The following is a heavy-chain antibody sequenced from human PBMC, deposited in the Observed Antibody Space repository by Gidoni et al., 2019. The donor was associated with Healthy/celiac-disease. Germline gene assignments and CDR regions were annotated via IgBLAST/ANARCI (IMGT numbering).Heavy chain of an antibody. CDR1: GGTVSSYA. CDR3: ARDLGIAAPGWFDP. CDR2: IIPIFGTA. Sequence: QVQLVQSGAEVKKPGSSVKVSCKASGGTVSSYANSWVRQAPGQGLEWMGGIIPIFGTANYAQKFQGRVTITADESTRTAYMELSSLRSEDTAVYYCARDLGIAAPGWFDPWGQGTLVTVSS. V-gene: IGHV1-69*01. J-gene: IGHJ5*02. D-gene: IGHD6-13*01.